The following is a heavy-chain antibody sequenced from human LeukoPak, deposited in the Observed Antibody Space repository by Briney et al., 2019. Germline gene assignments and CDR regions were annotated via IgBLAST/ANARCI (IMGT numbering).Heavy chain of an antibody. J-gene: IGHJ4*02. CDR1: GYTFTGYY. Sequence: ASVKVSCKASGYTFTGYYMHWVRQAPGQGLEWMGWINPNSGGTNYAQKFQGRVTMTRDTSISTAYMELSSLRSEDTAVYYCARDVYYYGSGSYYNPLGYWGQGTLVTVSS. CDR2: INPNSGGT. V-gene: IGHV1-2*02. CDR3: ARDVYYYGSGSYYNPLGY. D-gene: IGHD3-10*01.